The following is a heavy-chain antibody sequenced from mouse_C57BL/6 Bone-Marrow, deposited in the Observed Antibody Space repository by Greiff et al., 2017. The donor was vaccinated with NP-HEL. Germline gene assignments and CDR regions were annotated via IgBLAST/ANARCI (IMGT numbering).Heavy chain of an antibody. D-gene: IGHD2-5*01. V-gene: IGHV5-15*01. J-gene: IGHJ3*01. CDR2: ISNLAYSI. Sequence: DVKLVESGGGLVQPGGSLKLSCAASGFTFSDYGMAWVRQAPRKGPEWVAFISNLAYSIYYADTVTGRFTISRENAKNTLYLEMSSLRSEDTAMYYCARGYSNYEFAYWGQGTLVTVSA. CDR3: ARGYSNYEFAY. CDR1: GFTFSDYG.